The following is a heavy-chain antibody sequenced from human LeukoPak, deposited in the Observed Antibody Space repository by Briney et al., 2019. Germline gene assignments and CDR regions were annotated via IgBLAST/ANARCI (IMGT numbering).Heavy chain of an antibody. Sequence: PSETLSLTCTVSGGSISSSSYYWGWIRQPPGKGLEWIGSIYYSGSTYYKSSLKSRVTISVDTSKNQFSLKLSSVTAADTAVYYCARDDSSGYCLDYWGQGTLVTVSS. D-gene: IGHD3-22*01. V-gene: IGHV4-39*07. CDR2: IYYSGST. J-gene: IGHJ4*02. CDR3: ARDDSSGYCLDY. CDR1: GGSISSSSYY.